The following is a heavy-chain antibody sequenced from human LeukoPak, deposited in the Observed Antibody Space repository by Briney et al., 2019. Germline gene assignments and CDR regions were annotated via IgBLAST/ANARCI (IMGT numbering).Heavy chain of an antibody. J-gene: IGHJ5*02. D-gene: IGHD3-10*01. Sequence: SETLSLTCAVYGGSFSGYYWSWIRQPPGKGLEWIGEINHSGSTNYNPSLKSRVTISVDTSKNQFSLKLSSVTAADTAVYYCARRGRYYYGSESYQWYNWFDPWGQGTLVTVSS. CDR1: GGSFSGYY. CDR2: INHSGST. V-gene: IGHV4-34*01. CDR3: ARRGRYYYGSESYQWYNWFDP.